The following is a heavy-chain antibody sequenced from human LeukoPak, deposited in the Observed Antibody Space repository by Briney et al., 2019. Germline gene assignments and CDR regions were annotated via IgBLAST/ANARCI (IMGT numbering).Heavy chain of an antibody. V-gene: IGHV3-23*01. Sequence: GGSLRLSCAASGFTFSSYGMSWVRQAPGKGLEWVSAISGSGGSTYYADPVKGRFTISRDNSKNTLYLQMNSLRAEDTAVYYCAKDVDTAMAYFDYWGQGTLVTVSS. CDR1: GFTFSSYG. J-gene: IGHJ4*02. D-gene: IGHD5-18*01. CDR2: ISGSGGST. CDR3: AKDVDTAMAYFDY.